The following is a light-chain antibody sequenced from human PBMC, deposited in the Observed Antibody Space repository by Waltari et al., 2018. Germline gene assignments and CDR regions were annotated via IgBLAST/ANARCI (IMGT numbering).Light chain of an antibody. Sequence: QAGLTQPPSVSKALKPTATLTCIGNKNNVGNQGVVWLQQRQGHPPKLLSSRTNNRPSGISERFSTSRSGNTASLTISGLQAEDEGDYYCAAWDNNLNAYVFGPGTKVTVL. V-gene: IGLV10-54*04. CDR2: RTN. J-gene: IGLJ1*01. CDR3: AAWDNNLNAYV. CDR1: KNNVGNQG.